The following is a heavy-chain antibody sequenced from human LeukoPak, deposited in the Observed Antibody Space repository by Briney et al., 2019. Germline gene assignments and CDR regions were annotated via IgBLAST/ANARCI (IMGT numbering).Heavy chain of an antibody. CDR2: IIPIFGTA. D-gene: IGHD5-24*01. Sequence: SVKVSCNTSGGTFSSYAISWVRQAPGQGLEWMGGIIPIFGTANYAQKFQGRVTITADESTNTAYMEMSSLRSEDTAVYYCARETGDGYNWMGYWGQGTLVTVSS. V-gene: IGHV1-69*13. J-gene: IGHJ4*02. CDR3: ARETGDGYNWMGY. CDR1: GGTFSSYA.